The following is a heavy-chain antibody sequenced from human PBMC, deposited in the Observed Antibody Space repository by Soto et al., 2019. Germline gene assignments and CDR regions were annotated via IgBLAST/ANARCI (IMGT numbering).Heavy chain of an antibody. D-gene: IGHD2-15*01. CDR2: ISRSGDNT. CDR3: VTGCSTGGSCPILQH. V-gene: IGHV3-23*01. J-gene: IGHJ1*01. Sequence: EVQLLDSGGDLVQPGGSLRLSCAASGFTFSSHAMSWVRQSPGKGLEWVSAISRSGDNTYYTDSVKGRFTISRDNSKNTLFLQMNSLRAEDTAVYYCVTGCSTGGSCPILQHWGEGTLVTVSS. CDR1: GFTFSSHA.